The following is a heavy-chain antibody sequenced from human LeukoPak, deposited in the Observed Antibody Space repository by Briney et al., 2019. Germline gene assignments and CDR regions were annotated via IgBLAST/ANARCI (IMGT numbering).Heavy chain of an antibody. J-gene: IGHJ5*02. CDR2: IYYSGST. CDR1: GGSINTYY. CDR3: ARDIDGEDWFDP. D-gene: IGHD4-17*01. V-gene: IGHV4-59*01. Sequence: SETLSLTCTVSGGSINTYYWSWIRQPPGKGLEWIGYIYYSGSTNYNPSLKSRVTISVDTSKNQFSLKLSSVTAADTAVYYCARDIDGEDWFDPWGQGTLVTVSS.